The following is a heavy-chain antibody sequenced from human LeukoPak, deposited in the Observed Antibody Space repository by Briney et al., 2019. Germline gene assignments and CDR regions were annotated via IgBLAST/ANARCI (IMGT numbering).Heavy chain of an antibody. CDR2: INHSGST. D-gene: IGHD6-19*01. Sequence: SSETLSLTCAVYGGSFSDYYWSWIRQPPGKGLEWIGEINHSGSTNYNPSLKSRVTISVDTSKNQFSLKLNSVTAADTAVYYCARRSSGWYSDYWGQGTLVTVSS. J-gene: IGHJ4*02. V-gene: IGHV4-34*01. CDR1: GGSFSDYY. CDR3: ARRSSGWYSDY.